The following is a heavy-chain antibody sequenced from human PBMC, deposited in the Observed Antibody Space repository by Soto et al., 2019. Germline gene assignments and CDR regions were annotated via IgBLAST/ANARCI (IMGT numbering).Heavy chain of an antibody. CDR1: GGTFSSYA. J-gene: IGHJ5*02. D-gene: IGHD3-22*01. V-gene: IGHV1-69*12. Sequence: QVQLVQSGAEVKKPGSSVKVSCKASGGTFSSYAISWVRQAPGQGLEWMGGIIPIFGTANYAQKFQGRVTITAAESTSTAYMELSSRSSEETAVYYCARGSDYDSSGYYYSWFDPWGQGTLVTVSS. CDR3: ARGSDYDSSGYYYSWFDP. CDR2: IIPIFGTA.